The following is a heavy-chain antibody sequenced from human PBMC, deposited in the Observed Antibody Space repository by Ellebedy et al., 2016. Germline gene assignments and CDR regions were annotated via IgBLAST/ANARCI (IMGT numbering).Heavy chain of an antibody. V-gene: IGHV4-59*13. CDR1: GGSISSYY. CDR2: IYYSGST. CDR3: ARVVVPAAMIEDWYFDL. Sequence: SETLSLTXTVSGGSISSYYWSWIRQPPGKGLEWIGYIYYSGSTNYNPSLKSRVTISVDTSKNQFSLKLSSVTAADTAVYYCARVVVPAAMIEDWYFDLWGRGTLVTVSS. J-gene: IGHJ2*01. D-gene: IGHD2-2*01.